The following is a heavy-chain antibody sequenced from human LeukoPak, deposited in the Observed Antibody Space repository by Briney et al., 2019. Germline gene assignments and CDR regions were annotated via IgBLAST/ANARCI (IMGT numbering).Heavy chain of an antibody. Sequence: GGSLRLSCVASGFTFSSYDMHWVHQDTRKGLEWVSAICPAGHTCYPGSVKRRYSITRENAKNSLYLQMNSLRAGDTAVYYCARAVNTDMAFDSWGRGTLVTVCS. CDR2: ICPAGHT. V-gene: IGHV3-13*04. CDR1: GFTFSSYD. CDR3: ARAVNTDMAFDS. J-gene: IGHJ4*02. D-gene: IGHD5-18*01.